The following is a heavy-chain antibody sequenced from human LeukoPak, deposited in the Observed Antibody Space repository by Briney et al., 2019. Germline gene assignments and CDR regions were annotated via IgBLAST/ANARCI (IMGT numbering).Heavy chain of an antibody. V-gene: IGHV3-23*01. J-gene: IGHJ4*02. D-gene: IGHD6-13*01. CDR3: AKTHNSNWYSNDY. CDR1: GFTFSNYA. CDR2: IISSGSGT. Sequence: PGGSLRLSCAASGFTFSNYAMTWVRQAPGKGLEWVSAIISSGSGTYYADSVKGRFTISRDSSRNTLYLQMNSLRAEDTAIYYCAKTHNSNWYSNDYWGQGALVTVSS.